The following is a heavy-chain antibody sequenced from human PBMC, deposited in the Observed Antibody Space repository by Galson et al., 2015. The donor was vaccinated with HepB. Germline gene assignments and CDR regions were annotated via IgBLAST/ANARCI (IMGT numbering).Heavy chain of an antibody. CDR3: ARDPSYYDFWSGYYIPYYYMDV. Sequence: SVKVSCKASGYTFTSYHMHWVRQAPGQGLEWMGIINPSGGSTSYAQKFQGRVTMTRDTSTSTVYMELSSLRSEDTAVYYCARDPSYYDFWSGYYIPYYYMDVWGKGTTVTVSS. CDR2: INPSGGST. CDR1: GYTFTSYH. D-gene: IGHD3-3*01. J-gene: IGHJ6*03. V-gene: IGHV1-46*03.